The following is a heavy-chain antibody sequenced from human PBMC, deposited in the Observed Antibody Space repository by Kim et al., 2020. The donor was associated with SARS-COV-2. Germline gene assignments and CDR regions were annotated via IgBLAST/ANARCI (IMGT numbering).Heavy chain of an antibody. CDR3: SSGWIISATRDSLDI. D-gene: IGHD1-26*01. J-gene: IGHJ3*02. Sequence: GGSLRLSCVASGFTFSDYSMSWIRQAPGKGLEWISYISKSGKTIYYADSVKGRFTISRDNAENSLYVQMNSLRDEDTAVYYCSSGWIISATRDSLDIWG. CDR2: ISKSGKTI. CDR1: GFTFSDYS. V-gene: IGHV3-11*01.